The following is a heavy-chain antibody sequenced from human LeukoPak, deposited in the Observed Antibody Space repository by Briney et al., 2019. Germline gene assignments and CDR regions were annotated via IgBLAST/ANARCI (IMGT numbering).Heavy chain of an antibody. D-gene: IGHD4-17*01. CDR3: AKDPNGDYIGTFDI. J-gene: IGHJ3*02. CDR2: ISYDGSNK. Sequence: GGSLRLSCATSGFTFSSYAMHWVRQAPGKGLEWVAVISYDGSNKYYADSVKGRFTISRDNSKNTLYLQMNSLRADDTAVYYCAKDPNGDYIGTFDIWGQGTMVTVSS. V-gene: IGHV3-30-3*01. CDR1: GFTFSSYA.